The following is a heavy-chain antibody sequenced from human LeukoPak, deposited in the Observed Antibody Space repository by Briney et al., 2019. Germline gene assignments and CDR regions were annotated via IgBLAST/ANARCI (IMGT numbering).Heavy chain of an antibody. CDR2: IYYSGST. CDR1: GGSISSYY. CDR3: ARAYSSSWYDY. V-gene: IGHV4-59*01. Sequence: MASETLSLTCTVSGGSISSYYWSWIRQPPGKGLEWIGYIYYSGSTNYNPSLKSRVTISVDTSKNQFSLKLSSVTAADTAVYYCARAYSSSWYDYWGQGTLVTVSS. D-gene: IGHD6-13*01. J-gene: IGHJ4*02.